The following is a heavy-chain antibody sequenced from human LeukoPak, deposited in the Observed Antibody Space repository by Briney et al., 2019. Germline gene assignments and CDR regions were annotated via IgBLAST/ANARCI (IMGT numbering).Heavy chain of an antibody. J-gene: IGHJ4*02. CDR1: GFTFSSYS. D-gene: IGHD4-17*01. V-gene: IGHV3-21*01. CDR2: ISSSSSYI. Sequence: PGGSLRLSCAASGFTFSSYSMNWVRQAPGKGLEWVSSISSSSSYIYYADSVKGRFTISRDNAKNSLYLQMNSLRAEDTAVYYCARVGTTVTKEDYFDYWGQGTLVTVSS. CDR3: ARVGTTVTKEDYFDY.